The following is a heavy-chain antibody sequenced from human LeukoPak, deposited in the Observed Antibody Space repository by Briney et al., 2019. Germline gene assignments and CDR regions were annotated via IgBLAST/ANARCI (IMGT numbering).Heavy chain of an antibody. CDR1: A. V-gene: IGHV3-23*01. CDR3: AKDGNSITMINHHDY. D-gene: IGHD3-22*01. J-gene: IGHJ4*02. Sequence: AMSWVRQAPGKGREGVSAISGSGGSTYYADSVKGRFTISRDNSKNTLYLQMNSLRAEDTAVYYCAKDGNSITMINHHDYWGQGTLVTVSS. CDR2: ISGSGGST.